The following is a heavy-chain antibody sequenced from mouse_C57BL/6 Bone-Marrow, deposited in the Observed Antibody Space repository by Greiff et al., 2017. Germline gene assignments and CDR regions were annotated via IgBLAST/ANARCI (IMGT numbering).Heavy chain of an antibody. V-gene: IGHV14-4*01. CDR2: IDPENGDT. D-gene: IGHD1-1*01. CDR3: TTTVVARRFAY. CDR1: GFNIKDDY. Sequence: VQLQQSGAELVRPGASVKLSCTASGFNIKDDYMHWVKQRPEQGLEWIGWIDPENGDTEYASKFQGKATITADTSSNTAYLQLSSLTSADTTVYYCTTTVVARRFAYWGQGTLVTVSA. J-gene: IGHJ3*01.